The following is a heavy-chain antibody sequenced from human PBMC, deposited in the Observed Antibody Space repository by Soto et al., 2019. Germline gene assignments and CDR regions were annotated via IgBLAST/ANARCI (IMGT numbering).Heavy chain of an antibody. D-gene: IGHD3-16*01. Sequence: VQLQESGPGLVKPSQTLSLTCTVSDGSISSGGYYWSWIRQHPGKGLEWIGYIYYSGSTYYNPSLKSRVTISVDTSKNQFSLKLSSVTAADTAVYYCARGVPPEGDFDYWGQGTLVTVSS. CDR2: IYYSGST. CDR1: DGSISSGGYY. J-gene: IGHJ4*02. CDR3: ARGVPPEGDFDY. V-gene: IGHV4-31*03.